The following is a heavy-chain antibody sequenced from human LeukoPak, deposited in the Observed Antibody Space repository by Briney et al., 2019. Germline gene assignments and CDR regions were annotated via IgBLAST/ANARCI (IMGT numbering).Heavy chain of an antibody. CDR3: ARDTGIGRDTLDI. D-gene: IGHD1-14*01. CDR2: TYYRSKWYN. Sequence: SQTLSLTCAISGDSVSSNSAAWNWIRQSPSRGLEWLGRTYYRSKWYNNYAVSVKNRISVNPDTSKNQFSLQLNSVTPEDTAVYYCARDTGIGRDTLDIWGQGTMVTVS. V-gene: IGHV6-1*01. CDR1: GDSVSSNSAA. J-gene: IGHJ3*02.